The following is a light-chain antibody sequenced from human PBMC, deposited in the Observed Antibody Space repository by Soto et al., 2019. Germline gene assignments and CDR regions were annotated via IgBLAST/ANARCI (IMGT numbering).Light chain of an antibody. CDR2: GAS. CDR3: QQYVSSVT. Sequence: EIVLTQSPGSLSLSPGERATLSCRASQSVDSSFFAWYQKKPGQAPRLLIYGASKRATGIPDRFSGSGSGTVVTLTISRLEPEDFAVYYCQQYVSSVTFGQGTKVEIK. J-gene: IGKJ1*01. V-gene: IGKV3-20*01. CDR1: QSVDSSF.